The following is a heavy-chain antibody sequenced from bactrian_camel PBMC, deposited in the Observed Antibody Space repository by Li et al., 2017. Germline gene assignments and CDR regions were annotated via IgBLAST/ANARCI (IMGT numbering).Heavy chain of an antibody. D-gene: IGHD3*01. CDR2: VFSGGGSA. V-gene: IGHV3S40*01. Sequence: VQLVESEGGSVQAGGSLKLSCVATGFTYPFSAHYLGWFRQAPGQEREGVGGVFSGGGSACYVDSVKGRFTISQDNGPNAVTLQMRSLQVEDTAMYLCAADYCTTVYLGGDYGHWGQGTQVTVS. CDR3: AADYCTTVYLGGDYGH. CDR1: GFTYPFSAHY. J-gene: IGHJ4*01.